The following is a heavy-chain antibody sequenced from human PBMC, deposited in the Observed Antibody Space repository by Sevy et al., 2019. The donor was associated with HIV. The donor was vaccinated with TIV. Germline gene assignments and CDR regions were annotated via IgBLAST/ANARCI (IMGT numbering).Heavy chain of an antibody. CDR1: GFTFGSYG. D-gene: IGHD2-21*02. J-gene: IGHJ6*03. V-gene: IGHV3-33*06. CDR3: AKAYCGGDCYSGGYMDV. Sequence: GGSLRLSCAASGFTFGSYGMHWVRQAPGKGLEWVAVIWYDGSNKYYADSVKGRFTISRDNSKNTLYLQMNSLRAEDTAVYYCAKAYCGGDCYSGGYMDVWGKGTTVTVSS. CDR2: IWYDGSNK.